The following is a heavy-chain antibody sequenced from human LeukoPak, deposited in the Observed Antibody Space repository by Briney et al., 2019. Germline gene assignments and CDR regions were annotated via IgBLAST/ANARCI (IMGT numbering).Heavy chain of an antibody. V-gene: IGHV1-69*01. D-gene: IGHD5-18*01. CDR3: ARDHNGYSYGLLHY. CDR2: IIPIFGTA. J-gene: IGHJ4*01. CDR1: GGTFSSYA. Sequence: SVKVSCKASGGTFSSYAISWVRQAPGQGLEWMGGIIPIFGTANYAQKFQGRVTITADESMSTAYMELSSLRSEDTAVYYCARDHNGYSYGLLHYWGQGTLVTVSS.